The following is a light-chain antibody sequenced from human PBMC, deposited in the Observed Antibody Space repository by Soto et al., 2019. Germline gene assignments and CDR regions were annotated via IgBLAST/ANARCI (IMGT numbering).Light chain of an antibody. CDR1: SSDVGGHNH. CDR3: CSYAGPTTWV. Sequence: QSALTQPASVSGSPGQSITISCTGTSSDVGGHNHVSWFQQHPDKAPKLLIFEVNRRPSGVSDRFSGSKFGNTASLTISGLQLEDEADYYCCSYAGPTTWVFGGGTKVTVL. J-gene: IGLJ2*01. V-gene: IGLV2-23*02. CDR2: EVN.